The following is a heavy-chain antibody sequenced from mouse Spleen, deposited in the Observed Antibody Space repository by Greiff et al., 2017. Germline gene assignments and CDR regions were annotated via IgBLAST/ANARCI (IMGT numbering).Heavy chain of an antibody. Sequence: EVKVEESGGGLVKPGGSLKLSCAASGFTFSDYGMHWVRQAPEKGLEWVAYISSGSSTIYYADKVKGRFTISRDNAKNTLFLQMTSLRSEDTAMYYCARTYYRYDGVAMYYLGQGTSVTVSS. CDR1: GFTFSDYG. CDR3: ARTYYRYDGVAMYY. V-gene: IGHV5-17*01. CDR2: ISSGSSTI. D-gene: IGHD2-14*01. J-gene: IGHJ4*01.